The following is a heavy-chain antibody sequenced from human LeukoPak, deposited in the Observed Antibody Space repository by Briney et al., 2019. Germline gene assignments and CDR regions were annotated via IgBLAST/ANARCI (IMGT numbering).Heavy chain of an antibody. CDR1: GFTFSTYT. J-gene: IGHJ4*02. CDR3: ARSQRSFIAH. Sequence: GGSLRLSCAASGFTFSTYTMNWVRQAPGRGLEWVSSISGSSTYIYYADSVKGRFTISRDNAKNSLYLQMNSLRAEDTAVYYCARSQRSFIAHWGQGTLVTVSS. CDR2: ISGSSTYI. V-gene: IGHV3-21*01. D-gene: IGHD6-13*01.